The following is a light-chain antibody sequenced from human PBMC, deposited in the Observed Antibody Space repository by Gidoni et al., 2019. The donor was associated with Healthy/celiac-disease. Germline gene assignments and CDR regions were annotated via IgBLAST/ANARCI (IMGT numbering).Light chain of an antibody. Sequence: DIVLTQSPGTLSLSPGERATLSCRASQSVSSSYLAWYQQKPGQAPRLLIYGASSRATGIPDRFSGSGSGTDFTLTISRLEPEEFAVYYCQQYGSSPETFXXXTRVEIK. J-gene: IGKJ1*01. CDR1: QSVSSSY. CDR3: QQYGSSPET. V-gene: IGKV3-20*01. CDR2: GAS.